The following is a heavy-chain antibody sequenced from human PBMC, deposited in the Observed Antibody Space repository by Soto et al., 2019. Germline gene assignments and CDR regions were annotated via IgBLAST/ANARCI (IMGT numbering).Heavy chain of an antibody. CDR2: INSDGTIT. CDR1: GFPFSSYW. J-gene: IGHJ3*02. CDR3: ARHLVTGTEYAFDI. D-gene: IGHD1-1*01. V-gene: IGHV3-74*01. Sequence: EVQLVESGGGLVQPGGSLRLSCAASGFPFSSYWMHWVRQAPGKGLMWVSRINSDGTITTYADSVKGRFTISRDNANNTQYLQLNSLTADDTAVYYCARHLVTGTEYAFDIWGIGRMVTVS.